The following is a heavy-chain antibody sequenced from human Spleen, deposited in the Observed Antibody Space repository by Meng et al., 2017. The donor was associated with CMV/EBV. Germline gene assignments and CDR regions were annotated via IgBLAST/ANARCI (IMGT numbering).Heavy chain of an antibody. CDR2: ISYDGSNK. D-gene: IGHD5-18*01. CDR3: AKFPGYNYGSFDS. J-gene: IGHJ4*02. CDR1: GFTFSSYA. Sequence: GESLKISCAASGFTFSSYAMHWVRQAPGKGLEWVAVISYDGSNKYYADSVKGRFTISRDNSKNTLYLQMNSLRAEDTAVYYCAKFPGYNYGSFDSWGQGTLVTVSS. V-gene: IGHV3-30*04.